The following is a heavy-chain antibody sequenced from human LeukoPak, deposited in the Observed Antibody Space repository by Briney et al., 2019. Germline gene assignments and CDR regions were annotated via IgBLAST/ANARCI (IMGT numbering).Heavy chain of an antibody. Sequence: GGSLRLSCAASGFTVSSNYMSWVRQAPGKGLEWVSAISGSGGSTYYADSVKGRFTISRDNSKNTLYLQMNSLRAEDTAVYYCALMKDIVVVPAAIGFDYWGQGTLVTVSS. J-gene: IGHJ4*02. V-gene: IGHV3-23*01. CDR1: GFTVSSNY. CDR3: ALMKDIVVVPAAIGFDY. CDR2: ISGSGGST. D-gene: IGHD2-2*01.